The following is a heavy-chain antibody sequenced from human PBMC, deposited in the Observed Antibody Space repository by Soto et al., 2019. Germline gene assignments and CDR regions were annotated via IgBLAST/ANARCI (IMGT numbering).Heavy chain of an antibody. CDR2: IKQDGSEK. J-gene: IGHJ4*02. Sequence: GGSLRLSCAASGFTFSSYWMSWVRQAPGKGLEWVANIKQDGSEKYYVDSVKGRFTISRDNAKNSLYLQMNSLRAEDTAVYYCARPSYCSGGSCPAWFDYWGQGTLVTVSS. D-gene: IGHD2-15*01. CDR3: ARPSYCSGGSCPAWFDY. CDR1: GFTFSSYW. V-gene: IGHV3-7*01.